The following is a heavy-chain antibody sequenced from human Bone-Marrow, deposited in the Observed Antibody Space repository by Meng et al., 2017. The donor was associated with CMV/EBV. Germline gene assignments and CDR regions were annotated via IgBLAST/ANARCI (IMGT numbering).Heavy chain of an antibody. Sequence: GGSLTISCAASGFTVSSNYMSWVRQAPGKGLEWVSVIYSGGSTYYADSVKGRFTISRDNSKNTLYLQMNSLRAEDTAVYYCARGHCISTSCYIPRAFEIWGQGTMVTVSS. V-gene: IGHV3-53*01. CDR2: IYSGGST. CDR3: ARGHCISTSCYIPRAFEI. D-gene: IGHD2-2*02. J-gene: IGHJ3*02. CDR1: GFTVSSNY.